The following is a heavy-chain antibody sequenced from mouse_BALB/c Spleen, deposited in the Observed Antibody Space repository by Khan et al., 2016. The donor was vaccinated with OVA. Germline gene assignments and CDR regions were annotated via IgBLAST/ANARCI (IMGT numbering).Heavy chain of an antibody. CDR2: IFPGSGNT. V-gene: IGHV1-77*01. D-gene: IGHD2-3*01. Sequence: QVRLQQSGPELVKPGASVKMSCKASGYTFTDYFITWVKQRSGQGLEWIAEIFPGSGNTYYNETFKGKVTLTVDKSSNTAYMQLSSLTSEDSAVYFCARKGDDGYFLTYWGQGTLVTVSA. CDR3: ARKGDDGYFLTY. CDR1: GYTFTDYF. J-gene: IGHJ3*01.